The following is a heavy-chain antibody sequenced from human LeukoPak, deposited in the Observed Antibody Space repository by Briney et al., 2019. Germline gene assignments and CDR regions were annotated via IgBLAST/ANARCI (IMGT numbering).Heavy chain of an antibody. CDR1: GFAFNTYR. CDR2: IGQDRTVK. CDR3: ARDRDGKDY. J-gene: IGHJ4*02. D-gene: IGHD1-1*01. Sequence: GGSLRLSCAASGFAFNTYRMSWVPQAPGKGLEWVANIGQDRTVKSHVDSVRGRFTISRDNAKNSVFLQMNSLRAEDTAVYYCARDRDGKDYWGQGTLVTVSS. V-gene: IGHV3-7*03.